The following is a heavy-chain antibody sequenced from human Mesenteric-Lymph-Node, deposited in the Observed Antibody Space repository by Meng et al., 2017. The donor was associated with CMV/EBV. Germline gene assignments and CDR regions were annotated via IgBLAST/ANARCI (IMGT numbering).Heavy chain of an antibody. V-gene: IGHV1-8*01. CDR1: GYTFTSYD. CDR3: ARVDYTSSFWFDP. J-gene: IGHJ5*02. D-gene: IGHD6-6*01. Sequence: CQALGYTFTSYDIHWVRQATGQGPEWMGWMNPNSGNTLSAQQFQGRVSMTRDTSTSTAYMELSSLRSEDTAVYYCARVDYTSSFWFDPWGQGTLVTVSS. CDR2: MNPNSGNT.